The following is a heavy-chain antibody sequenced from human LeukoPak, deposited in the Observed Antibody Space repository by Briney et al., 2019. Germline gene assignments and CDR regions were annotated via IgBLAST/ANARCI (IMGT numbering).Heavy chain of an antibody. CDR1: GYSFTSYW. CDR3: ARQGGDNWNYGKNWFDP. V-gene: IGHV5-51*01. Sequence: GESLKISCKGSGYSFTSYWIGWVRQLPGKGLEWMGIIYPGDSDTRYSPSFQGQVTISADKSISTAYLQWSSLKASDTAMYYCARQGGDNWNYGKNWFDPWGQGTLVTVSS. D-gene: IGHD1-7*01. J-gene: IGHJ5*02. CDR2: IYPGDSDT.